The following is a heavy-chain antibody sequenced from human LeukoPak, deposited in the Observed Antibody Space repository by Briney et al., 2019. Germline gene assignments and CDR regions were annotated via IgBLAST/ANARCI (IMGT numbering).Heavy chain of an antibody. CDR2: IIPIFGTA. V-gene: IGHV1-69*05. Sequence: ASVKVSCKASGGTFSSYAISWVLQAPGQGLEWMGRIIPIFGTANYAQKFQGRVTITTDESTSTAYMELSSLRSEDTAVYYCARDRGYSYGYRFYYYYMDVWGKGTTVTVSS. D-gene: IGHD5-18*01. J-gene: IGHJ6*03. CDR3: ARDRGYSYGYRFYYYYMDV. CDR1: GGTFSSYA.